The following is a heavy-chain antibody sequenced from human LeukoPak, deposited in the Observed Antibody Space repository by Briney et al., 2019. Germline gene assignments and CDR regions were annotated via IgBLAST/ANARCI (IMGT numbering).Heavy chain of an antibody. CDR2: ISRSSNYK. J-gene: IGHJ6*03. D-gene: IGHD1-7*01. CDR1: GFTFSSYS. Sequence: TGGSLRLSCAASGFTFSSYSMNWVRQAPGKGLEWVSSISRSSNYKYYADSVKGRFTISRDNSKNTLYLQMNSLRAEDTSVYYCAKEGPYNWNYFSYYYYYMDVWGKGTTVTVSS. CDR3: AKEGPYNWNYFSYYYYYMDV. V-gene: IGHV3-21*01.